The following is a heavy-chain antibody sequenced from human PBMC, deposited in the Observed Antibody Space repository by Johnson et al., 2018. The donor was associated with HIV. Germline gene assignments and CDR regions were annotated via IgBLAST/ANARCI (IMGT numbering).Heavy chain of an antibody. V-gene: IGHV3-23*04. CDR1: GFTFSSYA. CDR2: ISGSGGST. D-gene: IGHD3-22*01. Sequence: EVQLVESGGGLVQPGGSLRLSCAASGFTFSSYAMSWVRQAPGKGLEWVSAISGSGGSTYYADSVRGRFTISRDNSKNTLYLQMNSLRAEDTAVYYCASAYYDSSDFYKNAFDIWGQGTMVTVSS. J-gene: IGHJ3*02. CDR3: ASAYYDSSDFYKNAFDI.